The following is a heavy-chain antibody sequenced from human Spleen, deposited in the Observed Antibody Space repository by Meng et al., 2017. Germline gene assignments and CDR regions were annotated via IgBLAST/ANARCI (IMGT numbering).Heavy chain of an antibody. D-gene: IGHD6-6*01. CDR2: INPNSGGT. V-gene: IGHV1-2*06. Sequence: ASVKVSCKASGYSFTGYYMHWVRQAPGQGLEWMGRINPNSGGTNYAQKFQGRVTMTRDTSISTAYMELSRLLSDDTAVYYCARLSYGSSSTPPLWGQGTLVTVSS. CDR1: GYSFTGYY. J-gene: IGHJ4*02. CDR3: ARLSYGSSSTPPL.